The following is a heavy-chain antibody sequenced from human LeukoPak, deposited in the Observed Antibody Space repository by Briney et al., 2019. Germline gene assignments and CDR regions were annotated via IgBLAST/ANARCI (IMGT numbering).Heavy chain of an antibody. V-gene: IGHV3-23*01. CDR3: ARVSSKATVRGLITKKNYYYYYMDV. CDR1: GFTFTTYA. D-gene: IGHD3-10*01. J-gene: IGHJ6*03. CDR2: ITGSGSSA. Sequence: PGGSLRLSCAASGFTFTTYAMSWVRQAPGKGLEWISSITGSGSSAYYADSVKGRFTISRDTSKHTLYLQMNSLRAEDTAVYYCARVSSKATVRGLITKKNYYYYYMDVWGKGTTVTISS.